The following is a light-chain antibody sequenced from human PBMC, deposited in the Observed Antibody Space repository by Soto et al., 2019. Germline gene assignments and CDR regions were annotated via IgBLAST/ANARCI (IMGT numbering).Light chain of an antibody. CDR2: DAS. J-gene: IGKJ3*01. Sequence: EIVLTQSPATLSLSPGERATLSCRASQSVSSYLAWYQQKPGQAPRLLIYDASNRATGIPARFSGSGSGTDFTLTISILEPEGFAVYYCQQRSYCRFTFGPGTKVDIK. CDR1: QSVSSY. CDR3: QQRSYCRFT. V-gene: IGKV3-11*01.